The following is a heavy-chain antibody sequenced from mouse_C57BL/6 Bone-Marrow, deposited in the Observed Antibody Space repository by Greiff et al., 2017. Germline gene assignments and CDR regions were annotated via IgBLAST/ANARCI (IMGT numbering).Heavy chain of an antibody. Sequence: VQLQQPGAELVRPGSSVKLSCKASGYTFTSYWMHWVKQRPIQGLEWIGNIDPSDSETHYHPKFKDKATLTVDKSSSTAYMQLSSLTSEDSAFYYCARLFYYYGSSYWYFDVWGTGTTVTVSA. V-gene: IGHV1-52*01. J-gene: IGHJ1*03. CDR3: ARLFYYYGSSYWYFDV. CDR1: GYTFTSYW. D-gene: IGHD1-1*01. CDR2: IDPSDSET.